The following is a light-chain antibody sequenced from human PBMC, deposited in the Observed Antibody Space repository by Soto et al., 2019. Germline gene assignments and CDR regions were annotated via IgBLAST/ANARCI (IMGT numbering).Light chain of an antibody. V-gene: IGKV1-9*01. J-gene: IGKJ1*01. CDR3: QQLDTYPWT. CDR2: AAS. Sequence: DIQLTQSPSFLSASVGDRVTITCRASQGIGSYLAWYRQEPGKAPDLLIYAASTLQSGVPSRFSGSGSGTEFTLTISSLQPEDFAAYYCQQLDTYPWTFGKGTKVDIK. CDR1: QGIGSY.